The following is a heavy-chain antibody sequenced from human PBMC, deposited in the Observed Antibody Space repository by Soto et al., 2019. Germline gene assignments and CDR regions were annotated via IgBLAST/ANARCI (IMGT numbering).Heavy chain of an antibody. CDR1: GFSFSSYW. V-gene: IGHV3-74*01. D-gene: IGHD2-21*02. CDR2: IYSDGSST. Sequence: EVQLVESGGGLVQPGGSLRLSCAASGFSFSSYWMHWVRQAPGKGLVWVSRIYSDGSSTSYADSVKGRFTISRDNAKNTLYLQMNSLRAEDTAEYYCARGALGVVVTAIPHDYWGQGTLVTVSS. CDR3: ARGALGVVVTAIPHDY. J-gene: IGHJ4*02.